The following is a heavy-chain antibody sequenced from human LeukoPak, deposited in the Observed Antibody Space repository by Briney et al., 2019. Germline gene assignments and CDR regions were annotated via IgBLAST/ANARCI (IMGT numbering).Heavy chain of an antibody. J-gene: IGHJ5*02. V-gene: IGHV6-1*01. CDR1: GDSVSSNNAA. D-gene: IGHD4-17*01. Sequence: SQTLSLTCAISGDSVSSNNAAWVWTRQSPSRGLEWLGRTYYRSKWYHDYAVSVKSRISFNPDTSKNQFFLQLNSVTPEDTAVYYCARDVNGAFTRSWFDPWGPGTRVTVS. CDR3: ARDVNGAFTRSWFDP. CDR2: TYYRSKWYH.